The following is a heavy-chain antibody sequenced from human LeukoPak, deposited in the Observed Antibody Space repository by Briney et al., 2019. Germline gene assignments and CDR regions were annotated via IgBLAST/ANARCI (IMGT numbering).Heavy chain of an antibody. V-gene: IGHV4-59*08. CDR3: ARRGMTDAFDI. Sequence: SETLSLTCTVSGGSISSYYWSWIRQPPGKGLEWIGYIYYSGSTNYNPSLKSRVTISVDTSKNQFSLKLSSVTAADTAVYYCARRGMTDAFDIWGQGTMVTVSS. D-gene: IGHD3-16*01. CDR1: GGSISSYY. CDR2: IYYSGST. J-gene: IGHJ3*02.